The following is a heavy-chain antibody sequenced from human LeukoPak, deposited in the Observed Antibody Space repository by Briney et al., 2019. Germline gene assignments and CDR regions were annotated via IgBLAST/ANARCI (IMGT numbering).Heavy chain of an antibody. J-gene: IGHJ4*02. CDR1: GFTFSSYT. CDR3: ARGRGSYPNYFDF. Sequence: GGSLRLSCAASGFTFSSYTMNWVRQAPGKGLEWVSSISSSSSYIYYADSVKCRFTISRDNAKNSLYLQMNSLRAEDTPVYYCARGRGSYPNYFDFWGQGTLVTVSS. CDR2: ISSSSSYI. D-gene: IGHD3-16*01. V-gene: IGHV3-21*01.